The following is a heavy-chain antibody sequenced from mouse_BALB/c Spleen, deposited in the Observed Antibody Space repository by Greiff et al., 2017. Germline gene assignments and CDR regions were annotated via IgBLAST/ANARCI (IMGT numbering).Heavy chain of an antibody. CDR2: ISSGGSYT. Sequence: EVKLVESGGDLVKPGGSLKLSCAASGFTFSSYGMSWVRQTPDKRLEWVATISSGGSYTYYPDSVKGRFTISRDNAKNTLYLQMSSLKSEDTAMYYCARRGTGSDYFDYWGQGTTLTVSS. CDR1: GFTFSSYG. CDR3: ARRGTGSDYFDY. D-gene: IGHD4-1*01. V-gene: IGHV5-6*02. J-gene: IGHJ2*01.